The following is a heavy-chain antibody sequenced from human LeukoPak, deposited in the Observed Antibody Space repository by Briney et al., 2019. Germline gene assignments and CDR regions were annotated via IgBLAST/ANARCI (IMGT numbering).Heavy chain of an antibody. Sequence: PSQTLSLTCTVSGGSISSGDYYWSWIRQPPGKGLEWIGYIYYSGSTYYNPSLKSRVTISVDTSKNQFSLKLSSVTAADTAVYYCARDAGGSGAPDYWGQGTLVTVSS. CDR1: GGSISSGDYY. CDR3: ARDAGGSGAPDY. D-gene: IGHD3-10*01. J-gene: IGHJ4*02. V-gene: IGHV4-30-4*08. CDR2: IYYSGST.